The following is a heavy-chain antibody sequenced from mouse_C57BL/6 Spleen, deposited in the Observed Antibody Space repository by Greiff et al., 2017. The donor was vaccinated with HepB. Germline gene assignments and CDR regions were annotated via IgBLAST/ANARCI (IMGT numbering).Heavy chain of an antibody. V-gene: IGHV14-4*01. D-gene: IGHD1-1*01. Sequence: VQLQQSGAELVRPGASVKLSCTASGFNIKDDYMHWVKQRPEQGLEWIGWIDPENGDTEYASKFQGKATITADTSSNTAYLQLSSLTSEDTAVYYCTTHYGSSYVYWYFDVWGTGTTVTVSS. CDR2: IDPENGDT. J-gene: IGHJ1*03. CDR3: TTHYGSSYVYWYFDV. CDR1: GFNIKDDY.